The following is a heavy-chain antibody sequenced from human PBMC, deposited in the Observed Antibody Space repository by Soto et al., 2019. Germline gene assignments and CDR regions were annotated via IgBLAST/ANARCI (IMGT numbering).Heavy chain of an antibody. D-gene: IGHD2-2*01. CDR2: IYYSGST. Sequence: PSETLSLTCTVSGGSISSGGYYWSWIRQHPGKGLEWIGYIYYSGSTYYNPSLKSRVTISVDTSKNQFSLKLSSVTAADTAVYYCARDGLTTWRGMDVWGQGTTVTVAS. CDR1: GGSISSGGYY. J-gene: IGHJ6*02. CDR3: ARDGLTTWRGMDV. V-gene: IGHV4-31*03.